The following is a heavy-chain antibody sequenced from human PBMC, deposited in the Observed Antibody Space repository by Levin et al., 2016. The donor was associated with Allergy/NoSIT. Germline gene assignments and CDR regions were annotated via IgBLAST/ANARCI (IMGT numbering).Heavy chain of an antibody. CDR3: ARVSPAAPVGEARV. V-gene: IGHV1-18*04. Sequence: ASVKVSCKASGYTFTRHGIKWVRQAPGQGLKWMGWISAFTGDTKYGQEFEGRVTMTTDTSTETAYLELRSLTSDDTAVYYCARVSPAAPVGEARVWGQGTQVTVSS. D-gene: IGHD6-13*01. CDR2: ISAFTGDT. J-gene: IGHJ4*02. CDR1: GYTFTRHG.